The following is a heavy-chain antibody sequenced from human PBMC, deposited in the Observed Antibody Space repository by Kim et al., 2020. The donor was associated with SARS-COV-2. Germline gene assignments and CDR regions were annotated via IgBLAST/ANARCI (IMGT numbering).Heavy chain of an antibody. J-gene: IGHJ4*02. CDR3: ARDPQIAVVLPGSHY. CDR2: INPNSGGT. CDR1: GYTFTAYY. D-gene: IGHD2-2*01. V-gene: IGHV1-2*02. Sequence: ASVKVSCKASGYTFTAYYIHWVRQAPGQGLEWMGWINPNSGGTRLASQFQGRVTMTSDTSINTVYLDLSSLRSDDTAVYYCARDPQIAVVLPGSHYWGQG.